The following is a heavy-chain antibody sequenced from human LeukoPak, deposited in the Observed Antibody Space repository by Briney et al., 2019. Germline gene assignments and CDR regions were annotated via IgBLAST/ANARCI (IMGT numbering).Heavy chain of an antibody. D-gene: IGHD2-15*01. CDR2: INSNGGST. Sequence: GGSLRLSRSASGFTFSNYAMHWVRQAPGKGLEYVSIINSNGGSTYYTDSVKGRFTISRDNAKNTLYLQMSSLRAEDTAVYYCVKGVVVAASVWEYFQHWGQGTLVTVSS. V-gene: IGHV3-64D*06. CDR3: VKGVVVAASVWEYFQH. CDR1: GFTFSNYA. J-gene: IGHJ1*01.